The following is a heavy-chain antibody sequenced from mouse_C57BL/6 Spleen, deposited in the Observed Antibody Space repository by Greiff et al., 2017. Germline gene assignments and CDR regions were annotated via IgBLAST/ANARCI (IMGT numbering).Heavy chain of an antibody. CDR2: IYPGDGDT. J-gene: IGHJ2*01. CDR3: ARTYYSNYPDY. V-gene: IGHV1-82*01. D-gene: IGHD2-5*01. CDR1: GYAFSSSW. Sequence: QVQLKQSGPELVKPGASVKISCKASGYAFSSSWMNWVKQRPGKGLEWIGRIYPGDGDTNYNGKFKGKGTLTADKSSSTAYMQLSSLTSEDSAVYFCARTYYSNYPDYWGQGTTLTVSS.